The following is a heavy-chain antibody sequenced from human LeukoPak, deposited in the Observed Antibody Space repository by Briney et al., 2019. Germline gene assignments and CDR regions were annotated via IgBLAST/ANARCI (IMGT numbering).Heavy chain of an antibody. V-gene: IGHV4-31*03. CDR2: IYYSGST. CDR3: ARRGPGGRTFDI. CDR1: GGSISSSGYY. Sequence: SETLSLTCTVSGGSISSSGYYWSWIRQHPGKGLEWIGYIYYSGSTYYNPSLKSRVTISLDTSKNQFSLKLNSVTAADTAVYYCARRGPGGRTFDIWGQGTMVTVSS. J-gene: IGHJ3*02. D-gene: IGHD3-10*01.